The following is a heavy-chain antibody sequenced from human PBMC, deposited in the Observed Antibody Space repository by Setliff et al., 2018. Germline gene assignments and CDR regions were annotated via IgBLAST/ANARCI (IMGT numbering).Heavy chain of an antibody. CDR2: ISWDGGST. J-gene: IGHJ3*02. V-gene: IGHV3-43*01. Sequence: GGSLRLSCAASGFTFDDYTMHWVRQAPGKGLEWVSLISWDGGSTYYADSVKGRFTISRDNSKNSLYLQMNSLRAEDTALYYCAKDTKGYLNQDAFDIWGQGTMVTVSS. D-gene: IGHD1-1*01. CDR1: GFTFDDYT. CDR3: AKDTKGYLNQDAFDI.